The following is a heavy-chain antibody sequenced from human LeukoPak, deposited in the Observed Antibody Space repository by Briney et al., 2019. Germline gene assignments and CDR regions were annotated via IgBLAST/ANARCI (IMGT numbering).Heavy chain of an antibody. CDR3: AAETAARYFDL. CDR1: GGSFNGYY. J-gene: IGHJ2*01. CDR2: INHSGST. D-gene: IGHD6-13*01. V-gene: IGHV4-34*01. Sequence: SETLSLTCADYGGSFNGYYWSWIRQPPGKGLEWIGEINHSGSTNYNPSLKSRVTISVDTSKNQFSLKLSSVTAADTAVYYCAAETAARYFDLWGRGTLVTVSS.